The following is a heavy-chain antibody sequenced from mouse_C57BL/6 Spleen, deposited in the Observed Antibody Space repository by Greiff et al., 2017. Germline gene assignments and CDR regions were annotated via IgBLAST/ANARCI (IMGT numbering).Heavy chain of an antibody. V-gene: IGHV1-82*01. J-gene: IGHJ2*01. Sequence: VQLQQSGPELVKPGASVKISCKASGYAFSSSWMNWVKQRPGKGLEGIGRIYPGDGDTNYNGKFKGKATLTADKSSSTAYMQLSSLTSEDSAVYFCARRGDYWGQGTTLTVSS. CDR3: ARRGDY. CDR1: GYAFSSSW. CDR2: IYPGDGDT.